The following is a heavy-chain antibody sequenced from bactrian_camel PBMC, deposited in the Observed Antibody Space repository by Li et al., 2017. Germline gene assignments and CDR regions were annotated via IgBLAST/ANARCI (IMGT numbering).Heavy chain of an antibody. CDR2: ITTSGGFV. Sequence: VQLVESGGGSVQAGGSLRLTCAASGFTFTSHPMSWVRQAPGKGLEWISCITTSGGFVNYADSVKGRFTISQDNDAKTLFLEMTDLKVADTGVYYCAAGGWVCGLSKIVPTMYDNDYWGKGTQVTVS. CDR1: GFTFTSHP. D-gene: IGHD2*01. J-gene: IGHJ7*01. V-gene: IGHV3S42*01.